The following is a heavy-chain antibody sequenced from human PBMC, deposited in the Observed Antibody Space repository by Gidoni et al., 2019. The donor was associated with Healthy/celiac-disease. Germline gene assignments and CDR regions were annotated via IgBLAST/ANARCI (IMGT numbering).Heavy chain of an antibody. D-gene: IGHD2-15*01. Sequence: QVQLVQSGAEVKKPGSSVKVSCKASGCTFSSYAISWVRQAPGQGLEWMGGIIPIFGTANYAQKFQGRVTITADESTSTAYMELSSLRSEDTAVYYCAREDIVVVVAATGGAFDIWGQGTMVTVSS. CDR3: AREDIVVVVAATGGAFDI. V-gene: IGHV1-69*01. CDR1: GCTFSSYA. J-gene: IGHJ3*02. CDR2: IIPIFGTA.